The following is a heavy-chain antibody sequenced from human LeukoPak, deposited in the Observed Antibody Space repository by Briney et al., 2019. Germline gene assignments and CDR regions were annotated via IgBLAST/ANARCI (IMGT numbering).Heavy chain of an antibody. CDR3: ARVHDSSGYPMFDP. V-gene: IGHV1-2*02. J-gene: IGHJ5*02. Sequence: ASVKVSCKASDYTFTSYAISWVRQAPGQGLEWMGWINPNSGGTNYAQKFQGRVTMTRDTSISTAYMELSRLRSDDTAVYYCARVHDSSGYPMFDPWGQGTLVTVSS. D-gene: IGHD3-22*01. CDR2: INPNSGGT. CDR1: DYTFTSYA.